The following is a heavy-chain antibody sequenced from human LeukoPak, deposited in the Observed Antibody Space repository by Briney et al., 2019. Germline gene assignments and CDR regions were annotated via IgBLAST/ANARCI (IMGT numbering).Heavy chain of an antibody. CDR1: GGTFSSYA. CDR2: IIPIFGTA. CDR3: ARSLVLSNQDATHRKTYYDFWSGYYSYYYYGMDV. D-gene: IGHD3-3*01. V-gene: IGHV1-69*13. Sequence: SVKVSCKASGGTFSSYAISWVRQAPGQGLEWMGGIIPIFGTANYAQKFQGRVTITADESTSTAYMELSSLRSEDTAVYYCARSLVLSNQDATHRKTYYDFWSGYYSYYYYGMDVWGQGTTVTVSS. J-gene: IGHJ6*02.